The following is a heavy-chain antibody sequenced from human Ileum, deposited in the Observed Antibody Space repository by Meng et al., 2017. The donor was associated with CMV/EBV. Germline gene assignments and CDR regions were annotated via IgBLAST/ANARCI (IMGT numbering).Heavy chain of an antibody. CDR3: ARDRAGYGSLDPKYNSYYYGMDV. J-gene: IGHJ6*02. Sequence: GGSLRLSCAVSGFTVNRNYISWVRQAPRKGLDWVSVIYAGGTTYYAESVKGRLTISRDNSKDTLHLQMNSLSREDTAVYYCARDRAGYGSLDPKYNSYYYGMDVWGQGTTVTVSS. CDR1: GFTVNRNY. V-gene: IGHV3-53*05. CDR2: IYAGGTT. D-gene: IGHD3-10*01.